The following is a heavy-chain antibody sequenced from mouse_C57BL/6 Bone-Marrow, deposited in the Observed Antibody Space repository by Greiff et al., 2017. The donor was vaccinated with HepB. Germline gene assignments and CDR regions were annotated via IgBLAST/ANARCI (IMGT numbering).Heavy chain of an antibody. CDR2: IYPGSGST. V-gene: IGHV1-55*01. CDR1: GYTFTSYW. J-gene: IGHJ3*01. Sequence: VQLQQSGAELVKPGASVKMSCKASGYTFTSYWITWVKQRPGQGLEWIGDIYPGSGSTNYNEKFKSKATLTVDTSSSTAYMQLSSLTSEDSAVYYCARCQRSITKTAWFAYWGQGTLVTVSA. D-gene: IGHD1-1*01. CDR3: ARCQRSITKTAWFAY.